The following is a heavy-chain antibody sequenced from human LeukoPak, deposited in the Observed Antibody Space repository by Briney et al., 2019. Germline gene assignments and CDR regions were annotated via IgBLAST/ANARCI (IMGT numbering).Heavy chain of an antibody. CDR3: ARSPRGYSFYFDY. V-gene: IGHV3-48*04. CDR1: GFTFSSYS. Sequence: GGSLRLSCAASGFTFSSYSMNWVRQAPGKGLEWVSYISSSSSTIYYADSVKGRFTISRDNAKNSLYLQMNSLRAEDTAVYYCARSPRGYSFYFDYWGQGTLVTVSS. D-gene: IGHD3-22*01. CDR2: ISSSSSTI. J-gene: IGHJ4*02.